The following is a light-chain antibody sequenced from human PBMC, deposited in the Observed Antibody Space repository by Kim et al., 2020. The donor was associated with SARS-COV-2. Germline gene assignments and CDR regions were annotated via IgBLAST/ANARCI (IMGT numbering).Light chain of an antibody. CDR3: QVWDSSSDHPGV. CDR2: YDS. Sequence: SYELTQPPSVSVAPGKTARITCGGNNIGSKSVHWYQQKPGQAPVLVIYYDSDRPSGIPERFSGSNSGNTATQTISRVEAGDEADYYCQVWDSSSDHPGVF. CDR1: NIGSKS. J-gene: IGLJ1*01. V-gene: IGLV3-21*04.